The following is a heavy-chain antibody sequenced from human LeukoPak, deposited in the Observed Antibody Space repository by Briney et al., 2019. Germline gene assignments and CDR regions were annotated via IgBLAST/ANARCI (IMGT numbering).Heavy chain of an antibody. CDR1: GGSISSNSYY. CDR2: IYYSGST. J-gene: IGHJ4*02. V-gene: IGHV4-39*02. D-gene: IGHD2-8*01. CDR3: AREGGAGGTIDY. Sequence: SETLSLTCTVSGGSISSNSYYWGWIRQPPGKGLEWIGGIYYSGSTYYNPSLKSRVTISVDTSKNQFSLKLSSVTAADTAVYYCAREGGAGGTIDYWGQGTLVTVSS.